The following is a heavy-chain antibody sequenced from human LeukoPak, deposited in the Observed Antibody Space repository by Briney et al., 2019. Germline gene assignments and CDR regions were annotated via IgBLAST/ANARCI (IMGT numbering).Heavy chain of an antibody. CDR1: GGSISSYH. J-gene: IGHJ6*02. D-gene: IGHD2-2*01. Sequence: SETLSLTCTVSGGSISSYHWSWIRQPPGKGLEWIGFIYSSGSTNYNPSLKSRVTISVDTSKNQFSLKLKFVTAADTAVYHCARDLGYCSNTSCLSYGMDVWGQGTTVTVSS. CDR3: ARDLGYCSNTSCLSYGMDV. V-gene: IGHV4-59*01. CDR2: IYSSGST.